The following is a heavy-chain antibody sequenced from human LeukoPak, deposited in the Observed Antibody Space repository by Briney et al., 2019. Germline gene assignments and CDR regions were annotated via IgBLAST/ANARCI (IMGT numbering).Heavy chain of an antibody. CDR1: GGSISSSSYY. CDR2: IYYSGST. D-gene: IGHD6-13*01. Sequence: SETLSLTCTVSGGSISSSSYYWGWIRQPPGKGLEWIGSIYYSGSTYYNPSLKSRVTMSVDTSKNQFSLKLSSVTAADTAVYYCARDRLGVAAAGYNYYYMDVWGKGTTVTVSS. J-gene: IGHJ6*03. V-gene: IGHV4-39*07. CDR3: ARDRLGVAAAGYNYYYMDV.